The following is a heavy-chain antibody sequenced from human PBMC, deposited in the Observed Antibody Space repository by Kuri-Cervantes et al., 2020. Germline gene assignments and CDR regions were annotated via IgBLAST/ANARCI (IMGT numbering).Heavy chain of an antibody. CDR2: IKQDGSEE. CDR1: GFTFGDYA. V-gene: IGHV3-7*01. Sequence: GGSLRLSCTASGFTFGDYAMSWVRQASGKGLEWVADIKQDGSEEYYLDSVKGRFTVSRDNAKNSLYLQMNSLRAEDTAMYYCVRGLGSPRGSGDYWGQGTLVTVSS. J-gene: IGHJ4*02. D-gene: IGHD3-10*01. CDR3: VRGLGSPRGSGDY.